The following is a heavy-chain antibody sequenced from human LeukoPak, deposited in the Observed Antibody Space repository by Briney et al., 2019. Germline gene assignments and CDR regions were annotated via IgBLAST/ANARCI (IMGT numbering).Heavy chain of an antibody. CDR3: ARIRGRGYYYDSSAYDAAFDI. D-gene: IGHD3-22*01. J-gene: IGHJ3*02. CDR1: GGAFSSNA. Sequence: SVKVSCKASGGAFSSNAITWVRQAPGQGLEWMGRIIPLFRSADYAQKFQSRATLTTDESMTTAYMELSSLRSEDTAVYYCARIRGRGYYYDSSAYDAAFDIWGQGTKVTVSS. CDR2: IIPLFRSA. V-gene: IGHV1-69*05.